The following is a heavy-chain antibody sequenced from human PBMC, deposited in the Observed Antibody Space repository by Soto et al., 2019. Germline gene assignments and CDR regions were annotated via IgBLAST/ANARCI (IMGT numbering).Heavy chain of an antibody. Sequence: SETLSLTCTVSGVSFSSSFWSWVRQPPGKGLEWIAHIYYSGSTYYNPSLKSRVTISLDTSKNQFSLRLSSVTAADTALYYCARGSLRFLEYDYWGQGTLVTVS. CDR3: ARGSLRFLEYDY. CDR2: IYYSGST. J-gene: IGHJ4*02. V-gene: IGHV4-59*12. CDR1: GVSFSSSF. D-gene: IGHD3-3*01.